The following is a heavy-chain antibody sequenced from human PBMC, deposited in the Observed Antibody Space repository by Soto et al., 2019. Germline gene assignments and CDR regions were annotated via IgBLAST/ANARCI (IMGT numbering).Heavy chain of an antibody. CDR1: GFSFNSLD. CDR2: ISHDGVRA. J-gene: IGHJ6*02. V-gene: IGHV3-23*01. Sequence: GGSLRLSCAATGFSFNSLDLGWFRQAPGKGLEWVSAISHDGVRAYYADSVKGRFTISRDNSKNTLSLQMNSLRAEDTAVYYCAKDELRRIYDFWSGYPDNYYYGMDVWGQGTTVTVSS. CDR3: AKDELRRIYDFWSGYPDNYYYGMDV. D-gene: IGHD3-3*01.